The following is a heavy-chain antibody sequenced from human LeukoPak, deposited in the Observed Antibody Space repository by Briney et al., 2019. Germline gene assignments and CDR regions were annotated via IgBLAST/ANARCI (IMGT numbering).Heavy chain of an antibody. CDR3: ARALLTTPPAAFDI. J-gene: IGHJ3*02. CDR2: IYTSGST. Sequence: SETLSLTCTVSGGSISSYYWSWIRQPAGKGLEWIGRIYTSGSTNYNPSLKSRVTMSVDTSKNQFPLKLSSVTAADTAVYYCARALLTTPPAAFDIWGQGTMVTVSS. V-gene: IGHV4-4*07. CDR1: GGSISSYY. D-gene: IGHD1-26*01.